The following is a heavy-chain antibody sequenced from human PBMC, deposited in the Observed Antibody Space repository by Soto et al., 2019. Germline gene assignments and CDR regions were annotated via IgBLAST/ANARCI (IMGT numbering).Heavy chain of an antibody. CDR2: ISSSGSTI. CDR1: GFTFSDYY. CDR3: ARMDIVTDWYFDL. V-gene: IGHV3-11*01. D-gene: IGHD2-2*03. J-gene: IGHJ2*01. Sequence: VGSLRLSCAASGFTFSDYYMSWIRQAPGKGLEWVSYISSSGSTIYYADSVKGRFTISRDNAKNSLYLQMNSLRAEDTAVYYCARMDIVTDWYFDLWGRGTLVTVSS.